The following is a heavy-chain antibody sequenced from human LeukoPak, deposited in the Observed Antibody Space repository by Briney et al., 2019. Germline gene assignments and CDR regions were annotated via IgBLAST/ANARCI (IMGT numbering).Heavy chain of an antibody. J-gene: IGHJ3*02. CDR2: ISSSGSTI. Sequence: GGSLRLSCAASGFTFSDYYMSWIRQAPGKGLEWVSYISSSGSTIYYADSVKGRFTISRDNAKNSLYLQMKSLRVEDTAVYYCARFPAGRCRGDAFDIWGQGTMVTVSS. V-gene: IGHV3-11*04. CDR3: ARFPAGRCRGDAFDI. D-gene: IGHD3-10*01. CDR1: GFTFSDYY.